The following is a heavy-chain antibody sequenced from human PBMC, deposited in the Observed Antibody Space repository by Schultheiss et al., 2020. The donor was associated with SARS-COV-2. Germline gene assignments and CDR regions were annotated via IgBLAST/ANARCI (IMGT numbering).Heavy chain of an antibody. D-gene: IGHD4-23*01. J-gene: IGHJ4*02. V-gene: IGHV4-31*03. CDR3: ASQRWESPPSY. CDR2: IYYTGST. CDR1: GGSISSGGYY. Sequence: SQTLSLTCTVSGGSISSGGYYWSWIRQHPGKGLEWIGYIYYTGSTNYNPSLKSRVTISVGTSKNQFSLKLNSVTAADTALYFCASQRWESPPSYWGQGTLVTVSS.